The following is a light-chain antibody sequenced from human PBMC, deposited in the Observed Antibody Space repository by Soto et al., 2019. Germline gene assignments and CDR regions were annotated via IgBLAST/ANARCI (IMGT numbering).Light chain of an antibody. Sequence: QSALTQPPSASGSPGQSVTISCTGPSSDVGANNYVSWYQQHPGKAPKLMIYEVTKRPSGVPDRFSGSKSGNTASLTVSGLQAEDEADYYCSSYAGTNRVFGTGTKLTVL. CDR1: SSDVGANNY. J-gene: IGLJ1*01. CDR3: SSYAGTNRV. CDR2: EVT. V-gene: IGLV2-8*01.